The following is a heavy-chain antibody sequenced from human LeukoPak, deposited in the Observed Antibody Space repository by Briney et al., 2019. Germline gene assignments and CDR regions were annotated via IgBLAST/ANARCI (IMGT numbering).Heavy chain of an antibody. D-gene: IGHD2-15*01. Sequence: SETLSLTCTVSGVSISSYFWSWIRQPAGKGLEWIGHIYTSGTTNYNPSLKSRVTISVDKSKNQFSLKLSSVTAADTAVYYCARDTAGYCSGGSCYPNWFDPWGQGTLVTVSS. CDR2: IYTSGTT. J-gene: IGHJ5*02. CDR1: GVSISSYF. CDR3: ARDTAGYCSGGSCYPNWFDP. V-gene: IGHV4-4*07.